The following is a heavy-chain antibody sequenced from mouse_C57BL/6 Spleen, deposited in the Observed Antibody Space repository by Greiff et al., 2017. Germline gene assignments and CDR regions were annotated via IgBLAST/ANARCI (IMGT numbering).Heavy chain of an antibody. J-gene: IGHJ2*01. CDR3: TSGNYDYDGFDY. CDR1: GFTFSSYA. D-gene: IGHD2-4*01. V-gene: IGHV5-9-1*02. CDR2: ISSGGDYI. Sequence: EVKLVESGEGLVKPGGSLKLSCAASGFTFSSYAMSWVRQTPEKRLEWVAYISSGGDYIYYADTVTGRFTISRDNARNPLYLQMSSLKSEDTAMYYCTSGNYDYDGFDYWGQGTTLTVSS.